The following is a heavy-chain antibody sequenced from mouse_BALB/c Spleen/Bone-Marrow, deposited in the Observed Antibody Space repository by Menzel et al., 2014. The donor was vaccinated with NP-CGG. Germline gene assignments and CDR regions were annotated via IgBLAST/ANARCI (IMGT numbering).Heavy chain of an antibody. V-gene: IGHV14-3*02. CDR3: AKYYYGNSLFAY. Sequence: EVKLMESGAELVKPGASVKLSCTASGFNIKDTYMHWVKQRPEQGLEWIGRIDPANGNTKYDPKFQGKATITADTSSNTAYLQLSSLTSEDIAVYYCAKYYYGNSLFAYWGQGTLATVSA. CDR1: GFNIKDTY. D-gene: IGHD1-1*01. CDR2: IDPANGNT. J-gene: IGHJ3*01.